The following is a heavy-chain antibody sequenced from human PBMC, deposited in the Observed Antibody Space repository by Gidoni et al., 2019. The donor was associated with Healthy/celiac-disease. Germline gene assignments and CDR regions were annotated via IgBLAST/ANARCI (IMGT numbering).Heavy chain of an antibody. CDR1: GYTFTCYG. Sequence: QVQLVQSGAEVKKPGAPVKVSCKASGYTFTCYGISWVRQAPGQGLEWMGWLSAHNGNTNYAQKLQGRVTMTTDTSTSTSYMELRSLRSDDTAVYYCARSGTMIVDDDAFDIWGQGTMVTVSS. J-gene: IGHJ3*02. V-gene: IGHV1-18*01. D-gene: IGHD3-22*01. CDR3: ARSGTMIVDDDAFDI. CDR2: LSAHNGNT.